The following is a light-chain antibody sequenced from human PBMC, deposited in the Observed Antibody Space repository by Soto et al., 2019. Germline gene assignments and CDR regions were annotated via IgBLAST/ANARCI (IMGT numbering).Light chain of an antibody. CDR1: HSISDW. Sequence: IQMPQSPSTLSASIGDRVTITCRASHSISDWLAWHQQKPGKAPKLLIYKASSLESGVPSRFSGSGYGTEFTLTISSLQPDDFATYYCLQYETYWTFGQGTKVDIK. CDR3: LQYETYWT. J-gene: IGKJ1*01. CDR2: KAS. V-gene: IGKV1-5*03.